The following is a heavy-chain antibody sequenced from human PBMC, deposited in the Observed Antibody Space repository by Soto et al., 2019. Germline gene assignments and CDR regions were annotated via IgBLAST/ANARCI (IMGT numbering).Heavy chain of an antibody. D-gene: IGHD4-17*01. CDR3: VKAFTAYDYGQKVRFDY. CDR1: GFTFHQFA. J-gene: IGHJ4*02. CDR2: INWNSNSI. Sequence: EVNLVASGGDLVQPGGSLRLSCAASGFTFHQFALHWVREAPGKGLEWVSGINWNSNSIKYADSVKGRFIISRDNAKKSLSLEMNTLRPDDTALYYCVKAFTAYDYGQKVRFDYWGRGTLVTVSP. V-gene: IGHV3-9*01.